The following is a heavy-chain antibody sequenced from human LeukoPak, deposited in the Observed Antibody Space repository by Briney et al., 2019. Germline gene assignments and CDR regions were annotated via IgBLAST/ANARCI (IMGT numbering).Heavy chain of an antibody. CDR2: ISGSGGST. CDR1: GFTFSSYG. D-gene: IGHD6-13*01. CDR3: ARDPSSSSWYSDAFDI. Sequence: GGTLRLSCAASGFTFSSYGMSWVRQAPGKGLEWVSTISGSGGSTYYADSVKGRFTISRDNAKNSLHLQMNSLRAEDTAVYYCARDPSSSSWYSDAFDIWGQGTMVTVSS. J-gene: IGHJ3*02. V-gene: IGHV3-23*01.